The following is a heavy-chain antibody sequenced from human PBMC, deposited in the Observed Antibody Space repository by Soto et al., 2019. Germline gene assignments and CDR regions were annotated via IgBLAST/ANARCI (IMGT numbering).Heavy chain of an antibody. CDR2: IYHSGST. D-gene: IGHD3-9*01. Sequence: PSETLSLTCTVSGGSISSGGYYWSWVRQPPGKGLEWIGEIYHSGSTNYNPSLKSRVTISVDKSKNQFSLKLSSVTAADTAVYYCARNYDILAGPCMDVWGQGTTVTVSS. CDR1: GGSISSGGYY. CDR3: ARNYDILAGPCMDV. V-gene: IGHV4-39*07. J-gene: IGHJ6*02.